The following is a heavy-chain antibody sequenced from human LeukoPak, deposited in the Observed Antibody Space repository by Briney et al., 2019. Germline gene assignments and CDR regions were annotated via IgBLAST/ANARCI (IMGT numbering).Heavy chain of an antibody. D-gene: IGHD2-8*01. CDR1: GGSISSGSYY. Sequence: SETLSLTCTVSGGSISSGSYYWSWIRQPAGKGLEWIGRIYTSGSTNYNPSLKSRVTISVDTSKNQFSLKLSSVTAADTAVYYCARDGGLMAGNYYFDYWGQGTLVTVSS. V-gene: IGHV4-61*02. CDR2: IYTSGST. CDR3: ARDGGLMAGNYYFDY. J-gene: IGHJ4*02.